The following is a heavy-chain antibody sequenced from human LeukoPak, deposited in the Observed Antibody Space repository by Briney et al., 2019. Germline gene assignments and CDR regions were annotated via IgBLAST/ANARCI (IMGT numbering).Heavy chain of an antibody. CDR3: ATGGLGISAVEY. V-gene: IGHV3-23*01. CDR2: ISGSGGST. J-gene: IGHJ4*02. Sequence: GGSLRISCTASASTFSSYALSWVRQAPGKGLEWVSVISGSGGSTFYAASVKGRFSFSRDNSKNKLSLQMNSLRAEDTAVYYCATGGLGISAVEYWGQGTLVTVSS. D-gene: IGHD7-27*01. CDR1: ASTFSSYA.